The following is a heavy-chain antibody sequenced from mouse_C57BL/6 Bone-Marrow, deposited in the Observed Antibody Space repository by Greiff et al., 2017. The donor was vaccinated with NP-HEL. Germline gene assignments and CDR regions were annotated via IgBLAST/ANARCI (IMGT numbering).Heavy chain of an antibody. CDR1: GYTFTSYW. CDR3: ARFGYYGSSYAMDY. Sequence: QVQLQQSGAELVKPGASVKLSCKASGYTFTSYWMHWVKQRPGQGLEWIGMIHPNSGSTNYTEKFKSKATLTVDKSSSTAYMQLSSLTSEDSAVYYCARFGYYGSSYAMDYWGQGTSVTVSS. CDR2: IHPNSGST. J-gene: IGHJ4*01. V-gene: IGHV1-64*01. D-gene: IGHD1-1*01.